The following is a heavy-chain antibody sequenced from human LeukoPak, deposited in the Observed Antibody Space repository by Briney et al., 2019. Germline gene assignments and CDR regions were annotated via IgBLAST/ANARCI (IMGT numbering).Heavy chain of an antibody. CDR3: ARAQSRGSSGWYWGY. Sequence: GGSLRLSCAASGFTFSSYVTSWVRQAPGKGLEWVSDISGSGGGTYYADSVKGRFTISRDDSKNTLYLQMNSLRAEDTAVYYCARAQSRGSSGWYWGYWGHGTQVTVSS. V-gene: IGHV3-23*01. D-gene: IGHD6-19*01. J-gene: IGHJ4*01. CDR1: GFTFSSYV. CDR2: ISGSGGGT.